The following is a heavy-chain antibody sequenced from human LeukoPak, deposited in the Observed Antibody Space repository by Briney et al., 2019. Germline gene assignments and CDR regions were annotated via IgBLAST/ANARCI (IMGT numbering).Heavy chain of an antibody. CDR3: ASSEYSSSSPDY. CDR1: GGSISSYY. J-gene: IGHJ4*02. CDR2: IYYSGST. Sequence: PSETLSLTCTVSGGSISSYYWSWIPQPPGKGLEWIGYIYYSGSTNYNPSLTSRVTISVDTYKNQFSLKLSSVTAADTAVYYCASSEYSSSSPDYWGQGTLVTVSS. D-gene: IGHD6-6*01. V-gene: IGHV4-59*01.